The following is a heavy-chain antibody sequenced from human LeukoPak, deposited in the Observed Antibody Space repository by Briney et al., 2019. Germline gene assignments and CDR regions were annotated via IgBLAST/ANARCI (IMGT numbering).Heavy chain of an antibody. V-gene: IGHV3-20*04. CDR1: GFTCDDYG. Sequence: GGSLRLSCATSGFTCDDYGMSRVRKAPGKGLERVSGINWNGGSTGYADSVKGRFTSYRDNAKNSLYLQMNSLRAEDTSLYYCARGGYYDSRYYFDYWGQGSLVTVSS. J-gene: IGHJ4*02. CDR3: ARGGYYDSRYYFDY. D-gene: IGHD3-22*01. CDR2: INWNGGST.